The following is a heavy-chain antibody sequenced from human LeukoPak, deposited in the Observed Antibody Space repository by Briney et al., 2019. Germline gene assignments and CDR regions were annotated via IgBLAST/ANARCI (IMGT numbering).Heavy chain of an antibody. CDR2: ISSSSSYI. D-gene: IGHD3-22*01. CDR1: GFTFNTYN. V-gene: IGHV3-21*01. CDR3: ARLYDGSAYHADHFDY. J-gene: IGHJ4*02. Sequence: GGSLRLSSAGSGFTFNTYNMNWVRQAPGKGLEWVSSISSSSSYIYYADSVKGRFTISRDNAKNSLYLQMNSLRAEDTAVYYCARLYDGSAYHADHFDYWGQGTLVIVSS.